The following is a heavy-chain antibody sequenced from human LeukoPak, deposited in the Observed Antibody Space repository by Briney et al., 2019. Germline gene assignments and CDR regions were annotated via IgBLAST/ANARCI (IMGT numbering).Heavy chain of an antibody. CDR2: IYTSGST. CDR3: ARASYSYDISGWVPFDY. CDR1: GNSISSGDIY. V-gene: IGHV4-61*02. J-gene: IGHJ4*02. D-gene: IGHD3-22*01. Sequence: PSQTLSLTCTVSGNSISSGDIYWSWIRQPAGKGLEWIGRIYTSGSTNYNPSLKSRVTISGDTSENQFSLRLSSVTAADTAVYYCARASYSYDISGWVPFDYWGQGTLVTVSS.